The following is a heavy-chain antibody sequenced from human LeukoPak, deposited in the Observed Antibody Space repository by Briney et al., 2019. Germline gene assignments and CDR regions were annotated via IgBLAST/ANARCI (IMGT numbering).Heavy chain of an antibody. CDR3: ARGARIFIVTRFITCFDY. CDR1: GGSISSGSYY. D-gene: IGHD3-22*01. CDR2: IYTSGST. J-gene: IGHJ4*02. V-gene: IGHV4-61*02. Sequence: SETLSLTCTVSGGSISSGSYYWSWIRQPAGKGLEWIGRIYTSGSTNYNPSLKSRVTISVDTSKNQFSLKLSSVTAADTAVYYCARGARIFIVTRFITCFDYWGQGTLVTVSS.